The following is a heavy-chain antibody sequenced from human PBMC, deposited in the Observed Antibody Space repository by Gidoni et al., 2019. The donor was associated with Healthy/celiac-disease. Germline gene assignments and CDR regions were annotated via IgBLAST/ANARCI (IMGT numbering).Heavy chain of an antibody. Sequence: QVQLVQSGAAVKKPGASVKVSCKASGYTFTGYYMPWVRQAPGQGLEWMGWINPNSGGTNYAQKFQGRVTMTRDTSISTAYMELSRLRSDDTAVYYCARDGGHYYDSSGYTRFDYWGQGTLVTVSS. D-gene: IGHD3-22*01. J-gene: IGHJ4*02. CDR2: INPNSGGT. CDR1: GYTFTGYY. CDR3: ARDGGHYYDSSGYTRFDY. V-gene: IGHV1-2*02.